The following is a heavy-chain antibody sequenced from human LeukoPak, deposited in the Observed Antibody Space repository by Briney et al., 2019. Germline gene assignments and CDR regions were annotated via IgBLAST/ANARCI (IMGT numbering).Heavy chain of an antibody. D-gene: IGHD6-6*01. V-gene: IGHV3-30*02. CDR1: GFTFSSYG. Sequence: GGSLRLSCAASGFTFSSYGMHWVRQAPGKGLEWVAFIRYDGSNKYYADSAKGRFTISRDNSKNTLYLQMNSLRAEDTAVYYCAKGRIAARHIIDYWGQGTLVTVSS. CDR3: AKGRIAARHIIDY. J-gene: IGHJ4*02. CDR2: IRYDGSNK.